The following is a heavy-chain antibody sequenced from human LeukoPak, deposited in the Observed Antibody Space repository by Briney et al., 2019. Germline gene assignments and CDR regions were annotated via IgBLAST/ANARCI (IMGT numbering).Heavy chain of an antibody. CDR3: ARIAAAGTDFDY. CDR2: VNSDGSST. D-gene: IGHD6-13*01. J-gene: IGHJ4*02. Sequence: GGSLRLSCAASGFTFSSYWMHWVRQAPGKGLVWVSRVNSDGSSTSYADSVKGRFTISRDNAKNTLYLQMNSLRAEDTAVYYCARIAAAGTDFDYWGQGTLVTVSS. CDR1: GFTFSSYW. V-gene: IGHV3-74*01.